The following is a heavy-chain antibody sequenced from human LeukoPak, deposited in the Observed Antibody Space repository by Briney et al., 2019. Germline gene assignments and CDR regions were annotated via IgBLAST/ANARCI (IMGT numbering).Heavy chain of an antibody. J-gene: IGHJ4*02. Sequence: PSETLSLTCAVYGGSFSGYYWSWIRQPPGKGLEWIGEINHSGSTNYNPSLKSRVTISVDTSKNQFSLKLSSVTAADTAVYYCARLYSSSWDYYFDYWGQGTLVTVSS. D-gene: IGHD6-13*01. CDR1: GGSFSGYY. CDR3: ARLYSSSWDYYFDY. V-gene: IGHV4-34*01. CDR2: INHSGST.